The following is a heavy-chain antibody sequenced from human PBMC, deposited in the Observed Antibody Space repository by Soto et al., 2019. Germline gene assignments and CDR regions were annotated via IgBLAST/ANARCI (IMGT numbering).Heavy chain of an antibody. D-gene: IGHD1-1*01. CDR3: AREYWKYGYFDH. CDR1: GFTFSSSG. J-gene: IGHJ4*02. Sequence: QVQLVESGGGVVQPGRSLRLSCAASGFTFSSSGMHWVRQAPGKGLEWVAVIWYDGSYKYNADSVKGRFTISRDNSKNTLYLQMNSLRAEDTALYYCAREYWKYGYFDHWGQGTLVTVSS. CDR2: IWYDGSYK. V-gene: IGHV3-33*01.